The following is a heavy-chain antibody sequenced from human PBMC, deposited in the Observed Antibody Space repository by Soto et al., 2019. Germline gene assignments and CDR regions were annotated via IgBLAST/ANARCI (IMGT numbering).Heavy chain of an antibody. CDR1: GFTFDDYT. CDR2: ISWDGGST. D-gene: IGHD6-19*01. V-gene: IGHV3-43*01. CDR3: AKVDIAVAPWGMDV. J-gene: IGHJ6*02. Sequence: PGGSLRLSXAASGFTFDDYTMHWVRQAPGKGLEWVSLISWDGGSTYYADSVKGRFTISRDNSKNSLYLQMNSLRTEDTALYYCAKVDIAVAPWGMDVWGQGTTVTVSS.